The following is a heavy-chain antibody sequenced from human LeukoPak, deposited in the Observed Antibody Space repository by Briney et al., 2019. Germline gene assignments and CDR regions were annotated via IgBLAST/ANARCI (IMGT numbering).Heavy chain of an antibody. CDR3: ARVPPHDSSGYSFDY. D-gene: IGHD3-22*01. CDR2: INPSGGST. J-gene: IGHJ4*02. CDR1: GYTFTSYY. V-gene: IGHV1-46*01. Sequence: GASVKVSCKASGYTFTSYYMHWVRQAPGQGLEWMGIINPSGGSTSYAQRFQGRVTMTRDTSTSTVYMELSSLRSEDTAVYYCARVPPHDSSGYSFDYWGQGTLVTVSS.